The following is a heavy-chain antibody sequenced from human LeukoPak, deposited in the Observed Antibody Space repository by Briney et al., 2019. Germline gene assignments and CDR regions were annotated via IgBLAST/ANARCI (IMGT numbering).Heavy chain of an antibody. CDR3: AKDMRVGFVVVPAADY. CDR1: GFTFDDYY. Sequence: PGGSLRLSCAASGFTFDDYYMQWVRQAPGKGLEWVALISWDGGSTFYADSVKGRFTISRDNIKNSLYLQMNSLRPEDAAMYYCAKDMRVGFVVVPAADYWGQGTLVTVSS. CDR2: ISWDGGST. J-gene: IGHJ4*02. V-gene: IGHV3-43*01. D-gene: IGHD2-2*01.